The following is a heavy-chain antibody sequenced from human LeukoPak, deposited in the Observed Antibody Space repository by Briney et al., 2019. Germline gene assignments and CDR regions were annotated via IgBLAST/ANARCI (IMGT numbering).Heavy chain of an antibody. CDR3: ARVPDHYYDSSGYYDY. D-gene: IGHD3-22*01. Sequence: PGASVKVSCKASGYTFTSYYMHWVRQAPGQGLEWMGIINPSGGSTSYAQKFQGRVTMTRDTSTSTVYMELSSLRSEDTAVYYCARVPDHYYDSSGYYDYWGQGTLVTVSS. CDR2: INPSGGST. V-gene: IGHV1-46*01. CDR1: GYTFTSYY. J-gene: IGHJ4*02.